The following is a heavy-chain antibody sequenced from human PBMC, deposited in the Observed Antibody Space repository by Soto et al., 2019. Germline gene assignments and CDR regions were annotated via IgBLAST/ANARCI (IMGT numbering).Heavy chain of an antibody. CDR3: ARPEYSSSSLYFDY. Sequence: SETLSLTCTVSGGSISSSSYYWGRIRQPPGKGLEWIGSIYYSGSTYYNPSLKSRVTISVDTSKNQFSLKLSSVTAADTAVYYCARPEYSSSSLYFDYWGQGTLVTVSS. J-gene: IGHJ4*02. D-gene: IGHD6-6*01. V-gene: IGHV4-39*01. CDR1: GGSISSSSYY. CDR2: IYYSGST.